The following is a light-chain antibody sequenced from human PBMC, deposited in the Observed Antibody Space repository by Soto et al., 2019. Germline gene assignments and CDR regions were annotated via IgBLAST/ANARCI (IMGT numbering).Light chain of an antibody. V-gene: IGKV1-6*01. Sequence: IQMTQSPSSLSASVGDTVTITCRASQGIRNDLGWYQQKPGKAPKLLIHAASSLESGVPTRFSGSGSGTDFTLTISSLQPDDFATYYCQQCNTFWTFGQGTKVDIK. J-gene: IGKJ1*01. CDR2: AAS. CDR3: QQCNTFWT. CDR1: QGIRND.